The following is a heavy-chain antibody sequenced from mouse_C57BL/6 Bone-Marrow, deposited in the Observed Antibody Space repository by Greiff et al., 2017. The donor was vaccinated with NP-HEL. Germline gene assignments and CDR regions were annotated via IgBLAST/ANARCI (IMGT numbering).Heavy chain of an antibody. CDR1: GYTFTDYY. CDR2: IHPNSGST. CDR3: AREEIHFDY. V-gene: IGHV1-64*01. Sequence: VQLQQSGPVLVKPGASVKMSCKASGYTFTDYYMNWVKQRPGQGLEWIGMIHPNSGSTNYNEKFKSKATLTVDKSSSTAYMQLSSLTSEDSAVYYCAREEIHFDYWGQGTTLTVSS. J-gene: IGHJ2*01.